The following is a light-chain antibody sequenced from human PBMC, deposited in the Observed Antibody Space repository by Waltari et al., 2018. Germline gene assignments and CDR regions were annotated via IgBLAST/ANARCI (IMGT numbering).Light chain of an antibody. V-gene: IGKV3-20*01. Sequence: EIVLTQSPGTLSLSPGERATLSCRASQNIINSYLAWFQQKPGQAPRLLIYGASNRATGIPGRFSGGGSEAGFTLTINRLEAEDFAVYFCQQYGTSPITFGQGTRLEIK. CDR1: QNIINSY. CDR2: GAS. CDR3: QQYGTSPIT. J-gene: IGKJ5*01.